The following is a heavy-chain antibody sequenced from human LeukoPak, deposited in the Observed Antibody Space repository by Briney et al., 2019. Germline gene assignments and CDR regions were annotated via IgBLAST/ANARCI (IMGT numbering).Heavy chain of an antibody. CDR1: GYTFTSYD. Sequence: ASVKVSCKASGYTFTSYDINWVRQATGQGLEWMGWMNPNSGNTGYAQKFQGRVTMTRNTSISTAYMELSSLRSEDTAVYYCAGGVCDFWSGYGTHNWFDPWGQGTLVTVSS. V-gene: IGHV1-8*01. CDR2: MNPNSGNT. D-gene: IGHD3-3*01. CDR3: AGGVCDFWSGYGTHNWFDP. J-gene: IGHJ5*02.